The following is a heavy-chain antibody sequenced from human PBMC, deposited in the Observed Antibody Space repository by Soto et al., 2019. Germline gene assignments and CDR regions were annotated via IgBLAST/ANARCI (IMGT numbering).Heavy chain of an antibody. J-gene: IGHJ4*02. CDR3: ARDRYNSGSYYHY. Sequence: QVQLVKSGAEEKKPGSSVKVSCKTSGGTFSSYAISWVRQAPGQGLEWMGGIIPIFGTANYAQKFQGRVTITADESTSTASMELSSLRTEDTAVYYCARDRYNSGSYYHYWGQGTLVTVSS. CDR2: IIPIFGTA. CDR1: GGTFSSYA. D-gene: IGHD1-26*01. V-gene: IGHV1-69*01.